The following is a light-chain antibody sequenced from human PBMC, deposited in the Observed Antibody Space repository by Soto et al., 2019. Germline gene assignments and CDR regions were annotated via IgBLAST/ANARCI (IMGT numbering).Light chain of an antibody. CDR1: NSNIGADY. Sequence: QSVLTQPPSVTGAPGQRVTISCTGSNSNIGADYGVHWYQQFPETAPKLLIYRNDQRPSGVPDRFSGSKSGTSASLAIGGLRSEDEADYYCAAWDDSLRGPLFGGGTQLTVL. V-gene: IGLV1-47*01. CDR3: AAWDDSLRGPL. J-gene: IGLJ3*02. CDR2: RND.